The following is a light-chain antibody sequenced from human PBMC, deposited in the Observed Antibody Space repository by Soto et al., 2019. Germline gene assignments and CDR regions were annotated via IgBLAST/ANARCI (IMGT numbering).Light chain of an antibody. CDR1: QGISSY. Sequence: AIRMTQSPSSLSASTGDRVTITCRASQGISSYLAWYQQRPGKAPKFLIYAASTLQSGVPSRFSGSGSGTDFTLTISCLQSEDFATYYCQQYSSYPRTFGQGTKVEIK. CDR3: QQYSSYPRT. J-gene: IGKJ1*01. V-gene: IGKV1-8*01. CDR2: AAS.